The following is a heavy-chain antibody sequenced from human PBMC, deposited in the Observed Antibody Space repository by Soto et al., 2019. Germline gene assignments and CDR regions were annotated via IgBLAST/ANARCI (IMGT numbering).Heavy chain of an antibody. D-gene: IGHD3-22*01. Sequence: SETLSLTCTVSGGSISGDYYWNWIRQAPGKGLEWIGYVYHTGSTYHNPSLKSRGSISVDTSNNQFSLKLSSVTAADTAVYFCDRETYDITGNRLDPWGQGIPVTVSS. CDR2: VYHTGST. J-gene: IGHJ5*02. CDR1: GGSISGDYY. CDR3: DRETYDITGNRLDP. V-gene: IGHV4-30-4*01.